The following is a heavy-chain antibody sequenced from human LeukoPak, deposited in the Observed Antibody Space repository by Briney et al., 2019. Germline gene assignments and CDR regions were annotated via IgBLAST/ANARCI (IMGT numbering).Heavy chain of an antibody. CDR1: GFTFSSYW. D-gene: IGHD1-26*01. J-gene: IGHJ4*02. V-gene: IGHV3-7*03. Sequence: GSLRLSCAASGFTFSSYWMSWVRQAPGKGLEWVANIKQDGSEKYYVDSVKGRFTISRDNAKNSLYLQMNSLRAEDTAVYYCAREPWELLNEVYYFDYWGQGTLVTVSS. CDR2: IKQDGSEK. CDR3: AREPWELLNEVYYFDY.